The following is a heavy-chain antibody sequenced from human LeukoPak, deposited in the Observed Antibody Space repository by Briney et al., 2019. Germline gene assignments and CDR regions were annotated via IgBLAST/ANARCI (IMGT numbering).Heavy chain of an antibody. CDR1: GDSFSSVTDY. CDR3: AGERGEEYSSGWYKTIFFDT. CDR2: GDYSGGT. Sequence: SETLSLTCTVSGDSFSSVTDYWAWIRQPPGKGLEWIASGDYSGGTYYNPSLESRVAISADMSKNQISLKLTSVTGADTAVYYCAGERGEEYSSGWYKTIFFDTWGQGIRVTVSS. D-gene: IGHD6-19*01. V-gene: IGHV4-39*07. J-gene: IGHJ4*02.